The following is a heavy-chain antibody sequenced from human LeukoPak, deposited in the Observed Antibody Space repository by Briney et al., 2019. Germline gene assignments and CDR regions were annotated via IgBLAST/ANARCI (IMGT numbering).Heavy chain of an antibody. CDR2: INPNSGGT. D-gene: IGHD3-10*01. V-gene: IGHV1-2*02. J-gene: IGHJ4*02. CDR1: GYTFTGYY. CDR3: ARVVPMVRGVIGPIPFDY. Sequence: ASVKVSCKASGYTFTGYYIHWVRQAPGQGLEWMGWINPNSGGTNYAQNFQGRVTMTRDTSISTAYMEMSGLRSDDMAVYYCARVVPMVRGVIGPIPFDYWGQGTLVTVSS.